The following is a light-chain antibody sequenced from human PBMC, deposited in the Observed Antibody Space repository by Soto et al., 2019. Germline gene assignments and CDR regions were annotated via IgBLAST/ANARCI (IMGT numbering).Light chain of an antibody. CDR1: QSISSW. CDR3: QQYNSYSPLT. Sequence: DIQITHHPSCLPGSVGDTVTPTGPVSQSISSWWAWYQLKRGKAPKLLIYDASSLQSGVPSRFSGSGSGTEFSLTISSLQPDDFATYCCQQYNSYSPLTFGGGTKVDIK. J-gene: IGKJ4*01. CDR2: DAS. V-gene: IGKV1-5*01.